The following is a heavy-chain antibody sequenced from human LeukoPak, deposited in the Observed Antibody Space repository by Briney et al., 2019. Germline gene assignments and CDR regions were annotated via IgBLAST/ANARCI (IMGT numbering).Heavy chain of an antibody. CDR1: GGSFSGYY. V-gene: IGHV4-34*01. CDR2: INHSGST. J-gene: IGHJ3*02. D-gene: IGHD6-13*01. CDR3: ARGLSSSWPRDAFDI. Sequence: PSETLSLTCAVYGGSFSGYYWSWIRQPPGKGLEWIGEINHSGSTNYNPSLKSRVTISVDTSKNQFSLKLSSVTAADTAVYYCARGLSSSWPRDAFDIWGQGTMVTVSS.